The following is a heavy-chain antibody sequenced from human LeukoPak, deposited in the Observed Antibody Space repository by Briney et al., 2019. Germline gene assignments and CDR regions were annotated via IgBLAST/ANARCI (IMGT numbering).Heavy chain of an antibody. J-gene: IGHJ4*02. CDR2: ISAYNGNT. D-gene: IGHD3-3*01. V-gene: IGHV1-18*01. CDR3: ARAGFWSGLFDY. Sequence: ASVKVSCKASGYTFTSYGISWVRQAPGQGLEWMGWISAYNGNTNYAQKFQGRVTITTDESTSTAYMELSSLRSEDTAVYYCARAGFWSGLFDYWGQGTLVTVSS. CDR1: GYTFTSYG.